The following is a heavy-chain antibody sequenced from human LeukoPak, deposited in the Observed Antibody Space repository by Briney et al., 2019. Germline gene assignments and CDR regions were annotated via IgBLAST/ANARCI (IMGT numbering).Heavy chain of an antibody. J-gene: IGHJ4*02. D-gene: IGHD3-22*01. CDR1: GFTFSSYW. V-gene: IGHV3-7*01. CDR2: IKQDGSEK. Sequence: PGGSLRLSCAASGFTFSSYWMSWVRQAPGKGLEWVANIKQDGSEKYYVDSVKGRFTISRDNAKNSLYLQMNSLRAEDTAVYYCARSPALTYYYYDSSGYWGGGGDYWGQGTLVTVSS. CDR3: ARSPALTYYYYDSSGYWGGGGDY.